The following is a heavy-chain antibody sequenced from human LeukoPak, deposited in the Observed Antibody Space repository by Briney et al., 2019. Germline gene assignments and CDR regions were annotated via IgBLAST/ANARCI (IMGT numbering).Heavy chain of an antibody. V-gene: IGHV3-30*03. CDR3: ALGGTYIDF. CDR2: ISHEGDNP. D-gene: IGHD3-16*01. CDR1: GFIFSIFG. Sequence: GGSLRLSCAPSGFIFSIFGILCAGQAPGQGLEWVALISHEGDNPYSADSVKGQFTISRDNSKNTLFLQLSSLRADDTAVYYCALGGTYIDFWGQGALVTVSS. J-gene: IGHJ4*02.